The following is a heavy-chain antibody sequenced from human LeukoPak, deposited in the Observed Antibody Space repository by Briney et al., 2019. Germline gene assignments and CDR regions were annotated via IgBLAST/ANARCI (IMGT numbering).Heavy chain of an antibody. Sequence: GGSLRLSCAASGFTFSSYSMNWVRQAPGKGLEWVSSISSSSSSYIYYADSVKGRFTISRDNAKNSLYLQMNSLRAEDTAVYYCATSLEQLPTPTFYWGQGTLVTVSS. D-gene: IGHD6-6*01. V-gene: IGHV3-21*01. CDR1: GFTFSSYS. J-gene: IGHJ4*02. CDR3: ATSLEQLPTPTFY. CDR2: ISSSSSSYI.